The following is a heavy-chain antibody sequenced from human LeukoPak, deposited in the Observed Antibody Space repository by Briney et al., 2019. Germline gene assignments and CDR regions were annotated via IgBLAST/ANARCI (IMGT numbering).Heavy chain of an antibody. D-gene: IGHD3-22*01. Sequence: GRSLRLSCAASGFTSDDYAMHWVRQAPGKGLEWVSGISWNSGSIGYADSVKGRFTISRDNAKNSLYLQMNSLRAEDTALYYCAKDMAEDYDSSGLDYWGQGTLVTVSS. V-gene: IGHV3-9*02. CDR1: GFTSDDYA. J-gene: IGHJ4*02. CDR3: AKDMAEDYDSSGLDY. CDR2: ISWNSGSI.